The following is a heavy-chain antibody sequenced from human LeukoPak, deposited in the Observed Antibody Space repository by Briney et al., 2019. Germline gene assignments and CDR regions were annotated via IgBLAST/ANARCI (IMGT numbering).Heavy chain of an antibody. CDR2: IYYSGST. CDR1: GGSISSSSYY. J-gene: IGHJ4*02. V-gene: IGHV4-39*07. CDR3: ARVPEGIDFDY. D-gene: IGHD2-21*01. Sequence: SETLSLTCTVSGGSISSSSYYWGWIRQPPGKGLEWIGSIYYSGSTYYNPSLKSRVTISVDTSKNQFSLKLSSVTAADTAVYYCARVPEGIDFDYWGQGTLVTVSS.